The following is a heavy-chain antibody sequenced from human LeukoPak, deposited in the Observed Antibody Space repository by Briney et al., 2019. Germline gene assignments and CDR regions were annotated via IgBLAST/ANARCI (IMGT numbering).Heavy chain of an antibody. CDR2: INHSGST. D-gene: IGHD2-8*01. Sequence: SETLSLTCAVYGGSFSGYYWSWIRQPPGKGLEWIGEINHSGSTNYNPSLKSRVTISVDTSKNQFSLKLSSVTAADTAVCYCARAPNPDFFDDWGQGTLVTVSS. CDR3: ARAPNPDFFDD. V-gene: IGHV4-34*01. CDR1: GGSFSGYY. J-gene: IGHJ4*02.